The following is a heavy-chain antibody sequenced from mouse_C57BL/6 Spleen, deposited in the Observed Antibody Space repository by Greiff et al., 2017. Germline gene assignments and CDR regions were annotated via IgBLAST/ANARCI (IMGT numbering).Heavy chain of an antibody. V-gene: IGHV1-15*01. CDR2: IDPETGGT. CDR1: GYTFTDYE. Sequence: VQLQQSGAELVRPGASVTLSCKASGYTFTDYEMHWVKQTPVHGLEWIGAIDPETGGTAYNQKFKGKAILTADKSSSTAYMELRSLTSEDSAVYYCTRENSYYAMDYWGQATSVTVSS. CDR3: TRENSYYAMDY. J-gene: IGHJ4*01.